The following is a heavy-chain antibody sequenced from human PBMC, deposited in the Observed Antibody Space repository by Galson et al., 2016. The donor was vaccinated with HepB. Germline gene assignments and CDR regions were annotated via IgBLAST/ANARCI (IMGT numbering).Heavy chain of an antibody. J-gene: IGHJ3*01. V-gene: IGHV4-59*01. D-gene: IGHD3-22*01. CDR2: IYHTGST. CDR3: ARMIVVGDAFEL. Sequence: LSLTCTVSGGSISTYYWSWIRQPPGKGLEWIGYIYHTGSTNSNPSLKSRVTITVDTSKNQFSLKLSPVTAADTAMYYCARMIVVGDAFELWGQGAMVSVSS. CDR1: GGSISTYY.